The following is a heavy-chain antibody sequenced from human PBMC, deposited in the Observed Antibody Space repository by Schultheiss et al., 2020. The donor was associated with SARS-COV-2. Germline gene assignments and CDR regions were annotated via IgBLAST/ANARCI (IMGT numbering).Heavy chain of an antibody. V-gene: IGHV1-3*01. CDR1: GYTFTSYA. CDR2: INAGNGNT. D-gene: IGHD3-10*01. CDR3: ARDLPDTYYYGSGSYYTYYYYYGMDV. J-gene: IGHJ6*02. Sequence: GGSLRLSCKASGYTFTSYAMHWVRQAPGQRLEWMGWINAGNGNTKYSQKFQGRVTITRDTSASTAYMELRSLRSDDTAVYYCARDLPDTYYYGSGSYYTYYYYYGMDVWGQGTTVTVSS.